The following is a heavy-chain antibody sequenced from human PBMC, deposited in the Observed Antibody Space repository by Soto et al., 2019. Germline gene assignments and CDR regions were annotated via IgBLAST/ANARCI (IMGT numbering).Heavy chain of an antibody. CDR2: MNPNSGST. CDR3: ARGQTPDYDYIWGTYRYTPNYYSYYMDV. V-gene: IGHV1-8*01. Sequence: GASVKVSCKASGYTFTSYDINWVRQATGQGLEWMGWMNPNSGSTGYAQKFQGRVTMTRNTSITTAYMQLSSLRSEDTAVYYCARGQTPDYDYIWGTYRYTPNYYSYYMDVWGKGTTVTVSS. J-gene: IGHJ6*03. D-gene: IGHD3-16*02. CDR1: GYTFTSYD.